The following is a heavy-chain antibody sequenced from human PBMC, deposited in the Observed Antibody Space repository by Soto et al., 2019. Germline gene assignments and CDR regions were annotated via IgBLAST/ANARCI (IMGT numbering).Heavy chain of an antibody. CDR3: ARDHPRFINGGNTPYYYYYGMDV. CDR1: GFTVSSNY. Sequence: GGSLRLSCAASGFTVSSNYMSWVRQAPGKGLEWVSVIYSGGSTYYADSVKGRFTISRDNSKNTLYLQMNSLRAEDTAVYYCARDHPRFINGGNTPYYYYYGMDVWGQGTTVTVSS. V-gene: IGHV3-53*01. CDR2: IYSGGST. D-gene: IGHD2-15*01. J-gene: IGHJ6*02.